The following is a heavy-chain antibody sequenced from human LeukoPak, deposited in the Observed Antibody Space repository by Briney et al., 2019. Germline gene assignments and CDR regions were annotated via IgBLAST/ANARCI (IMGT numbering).Heavy chain of an antibody. V-gene: IGHV1-2*02. CDR2: INPNSGGT. CDR1: GYTFTGYY. CDR3: ARVPPAIAAAGSWYFDY. D-gene: IGHD6-13*01. Sequence: APVKVSCKASGYTFTGYYMHWVRQAPGQGLEWMGWINPNSGGTNYAQKFQGRVTMTRDTSISTAYMELSRLRSDDTAVYYCARVPPAIAAAGSWYFDYWGQGTLVTVSS. J-gene: IGHJ4*02.